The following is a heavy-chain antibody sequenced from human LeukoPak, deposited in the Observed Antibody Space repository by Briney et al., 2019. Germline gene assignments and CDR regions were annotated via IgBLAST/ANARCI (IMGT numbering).Heavy chain of an antibody. V-gene: IGHV3-30*02. CDR2: IRYDGSNK. J-gene: IGHJ4*02. Sequence: GGSLRLSCAASGFAFSSYGIHWVRQAPGKGLEWVAFIRYDGSNKYYADSVKGRFTISRDNSKNTLYLQMNSLRAEDTAVYYCAKDRYLRTPGGPDYWGQGTLVTVSS. CDR3: AKDRYLRTPGGPDY. CDR1: GFAFSSYG. D-gene: IGHD2-15*01.